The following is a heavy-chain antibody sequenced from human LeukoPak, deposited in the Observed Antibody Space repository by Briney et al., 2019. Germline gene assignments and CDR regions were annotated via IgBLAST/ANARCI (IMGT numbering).Heavy chain of an antibody. V-gene: IGHV1-8*01. D-gene: IGHD7-27*01. Sequence: GASVKVSCKASGYTFTSYDIHWVRQATGQGLEWMGWMNPNSGNRGYAQKFQGRVTMTRNTSISTAYMELSSLRSEDTAVYYCARGLGLGNWEAAWFDPWGQGTLVTVSS. CDR3: ARGLGLGNWEAAWFDP. J-gene: IGHJ5*02. CDR2: MNPNSGNR. CDR1: GYTFTSYD.